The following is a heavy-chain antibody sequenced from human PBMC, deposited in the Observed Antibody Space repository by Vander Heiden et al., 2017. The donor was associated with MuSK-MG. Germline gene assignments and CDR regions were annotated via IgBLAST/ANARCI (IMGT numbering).Heavy chain of an antibody. D-gene: IGHD4-17*01. J-gene: IGHJ4*02. CDR1: GGSFSGYY. CDR2: INHSGST. V-gene: IGHV4-34*01. Sequence: QVQLQQWGAGLLKPSETLSLTCAVYGGSFSGYYWSWIRQPPGKGLAWIGEINHSGSTNYNPSLKSRVTISVDTSKNQFALKLSSVTAADTAVYYCARGRANDYGDFPFDYWGQGTLVTVSS. CDR3: ARGRANDYGDFPFDY.